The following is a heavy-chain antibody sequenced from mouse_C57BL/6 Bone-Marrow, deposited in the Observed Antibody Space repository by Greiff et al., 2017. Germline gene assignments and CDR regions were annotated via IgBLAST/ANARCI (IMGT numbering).Heavy chain of an antibody. V-gene: IGHV3-6*01. Sequence: EVQLQQSGPGLVKPSQSLSLTCSVTGYSITSGYYWNWIRQFPGNKLEWMGYISYDGSSNYNPSLKNRISITRDTSKNQFFLKLNSVTTEDTATYYCARDYYYGSSYHWYFDVWGTGTTVTVSS. J-gene: IGHJ1*03. CDR2: ISYDGSS. D-gene: IGHD1-1*01. CDR1: GYSITSGYY. CDR3: ARDYYYGSSYHWYFDV.